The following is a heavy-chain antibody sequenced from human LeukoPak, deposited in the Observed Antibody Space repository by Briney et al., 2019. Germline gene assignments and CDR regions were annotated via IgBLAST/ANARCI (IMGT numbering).Heavy chain of an antibody. CDR2: INHSGST. CDR1: GGSFSGYY. D-gene: IGHD5-18*01. J-gene: IGHJ4*02. Sequence: SETLSLTCAVYGGSFSGYYWSWIRQPPGKGLEWIGEINHSGSTNYNPSLKSRVTISVDTSKNQFSLKLSSVTAADTAVYYCARGGYSYGSPLCYWGQGTLVTVSS. V-gene: IGHV4-34*01. CDR3: ARGGYSYGSPLCY.